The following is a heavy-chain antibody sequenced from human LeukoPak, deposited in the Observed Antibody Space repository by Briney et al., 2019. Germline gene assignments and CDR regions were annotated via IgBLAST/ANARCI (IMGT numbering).Heavy chain of an antibody. CDR2: ISGSGGST. V-gene: IGHV3-23*01. Sequence: GGSLRLSCAASGFSFSSYAMGWVRQAPGKGLEWVSDISGSGGSTYYADSVKGRFTISRGNSKNTLYLQMNSLRAEDTAVYYCAKTQAMVTFFDYWGQGTLVTVSS. CDR1: GFSFSSYA. J-gene: IGHJ4*02. CDR3: AKTQAMVTFFDY. D-gene: IGHD5-18*01.